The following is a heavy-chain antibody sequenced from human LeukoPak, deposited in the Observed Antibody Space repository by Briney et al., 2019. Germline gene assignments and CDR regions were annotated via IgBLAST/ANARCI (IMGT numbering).Heavy chain of an antibody. D-gene: IGHD2-15*01. Sequence: SETLSLTCTVSGGSISSSSYYWGWIRQPPRKGLEWIGSIYYSGSTYYNPSLKSRVTISVDTSKNQFSLKLSSVTAADTAVYYCARRYCSGGSCYSTAAFDPWGQGTLVTVSS. V-gene: IGHV4-39*01. CDR1: GGSISSSSYY. J-gene: IGHJ5*02. CDR3: ARRYCSGGSCYSTAAFDP. CDR2: IYYSGST.